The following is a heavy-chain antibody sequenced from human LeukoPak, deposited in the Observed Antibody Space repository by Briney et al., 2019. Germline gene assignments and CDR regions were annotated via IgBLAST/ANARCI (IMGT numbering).Heavy chain of an antibody. J-gene: IGHJ3*02. Sequence: GESLKIPCQGSGYPFTSYWIGRVRQLPGKGLEGMGNIYPGDSDTRYSPSFQGQVTISADRSISTAYLQWSSLKASDTAMYYCARAPYDSSGYYGFYIWGQGTMVTVSS. CDR1: GYPFTSYW. D-gene: IGHD3-22*01. V-gene: IGHV5-51*01. CDR3: ARAPYDSSGYYGFYI. CDR2: IYPGDSDT.